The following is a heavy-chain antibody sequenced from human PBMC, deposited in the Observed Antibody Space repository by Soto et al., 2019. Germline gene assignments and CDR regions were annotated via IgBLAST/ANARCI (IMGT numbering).Heavy chain of an antibody. D-gene: IGHD6-13*01. J-gene: IGHJ4*02. Sequence: EVQLVESGGGLVQPGGSLRLSCAASGFTFSSYSMNWVRQAPGKGLEWVSYISRSSSTIYYADSVKGRFTISRDNAKNSLYLQMNSLRDEDTAVYYCARATIAAAGTGTDYWGQGTLVTVSS. V-gene: IGHV3-48*02. CDR2: ISRSSSTI. CDR3: ARATIAAAGTGTDY. CDR1: GFTFSSYS.